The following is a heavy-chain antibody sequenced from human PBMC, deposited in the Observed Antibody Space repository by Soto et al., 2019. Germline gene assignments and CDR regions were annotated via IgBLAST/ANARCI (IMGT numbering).Heavy chain of an antibody. CDR2: IDDRGST. CDR1: GRSVSRGSYY. V-gene: IGHV4-61*01. CDR3: ASYHLYYRHNCSDA. Sequence: SETLSLTCAVSGRSVSRGSYYWVCNLQRPGKGLESTINIDDRGSTYYNPSLKSRVTISGDTSKNPFSLKLSSVTAEDTAVYYCASYHLYYRHNCSDAWGQGTLVTVSS. D-gene: IGHD2-8*01. J-gene: IGHJ5*01.